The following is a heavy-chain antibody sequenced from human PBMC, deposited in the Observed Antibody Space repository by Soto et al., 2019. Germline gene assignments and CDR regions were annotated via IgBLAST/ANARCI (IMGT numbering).Heavy chain of an antibody. CDR3: ARLVYSNYGYYYYYYMDV. CDR2: IYRSGST. J-gene: IGHJ6*03. CDR1: GDSVRNQY. D-gene: IGHD4-4*01. Sequence: SETLSLTCTVSGDSVRNQYWSWIRRPPGRGLEWIGYIYRSGSTKYNPSLKSRLTISVDTSKNQFSLKLSSVTAADTAVYYCARLVYSNYGYYYYYYMDVWGKGTTVTVSS. V-gene: IGHV4-4*09.